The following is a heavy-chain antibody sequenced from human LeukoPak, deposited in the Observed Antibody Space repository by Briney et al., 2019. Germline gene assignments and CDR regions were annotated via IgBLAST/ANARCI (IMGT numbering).Heavy chain of an antibody. CDR3: ARVFYYGSGSYLGPFDP. Sequence: PSETLSLTCTVSGGSISSYYWSWVRQPPGKGLEWIGYIYYSGSTNYNPSLTSRVTISVDTSKNQFSLKLSSVTAADTAVYYCARVFYYGSGSYLGPFDPWGQGTLVTVS. CDR1: GGSISSYY. J-gene: IGHJ5*02. V-gene: IGHV4-59*08. D-gene: IGHD3-10*01. CDR2: IYYSGST.